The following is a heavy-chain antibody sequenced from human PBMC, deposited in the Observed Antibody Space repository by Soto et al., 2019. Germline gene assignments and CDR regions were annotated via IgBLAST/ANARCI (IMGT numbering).Heavy chain of an antibody. CDR1: GGSVSSGSYY. V-gene: IGHV4-61*01. J-gene: IGHJ4*02. Sequence: QVQLQESGPGLVKPSETLSLTCTVSGGSVSSGSYYWIWIRQNPWKGLEWIGYIYYSGSTNYNPSLKSRVTISVDTSKTQFSLKLSSVTAADKDVYYCARGYSSSWVDYWGQGTLVTVSS. CDR2: IYYSGST. D-gene: IGHD6-13*01. CDR3: ARGYSSSWVDY.